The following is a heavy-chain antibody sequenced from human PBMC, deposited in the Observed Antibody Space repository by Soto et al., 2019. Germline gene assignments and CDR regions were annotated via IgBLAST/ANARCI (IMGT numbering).Heavy chain of an antibody. V-gene: IGHV3-30-3*01. Sequence: LRLSCAASGFTFSSYAMQWVRQAPGKGLEWVALISYDGNNEYYADSVKGRFTISRDNSKNTVYLQMNRLRPEDTAVYYCARAGLLYDSSGLYAFDVWGQRTMVTVSS. D-gene: IGHD3-22*01. CDR1: GFTFSSYA. CDR3: ARAGLLYDSSGLYAFDV. CDR2: ISYDGNNE. J-gene: IGHJ3*01.